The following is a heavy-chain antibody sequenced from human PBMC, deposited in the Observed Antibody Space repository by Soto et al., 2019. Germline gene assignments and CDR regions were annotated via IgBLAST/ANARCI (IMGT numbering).Heavy chain of an antibody. J-gene: IGHJ5*02. CDR3: ARQRHCGGDCYNWFDP. D-gene: IGHD2-21*02. Sequence: GESLKISCKGSGYSFTSYWIGWVRQMPGKGLEWMGIIYPGDSDTRYSPSFQGQVTISAAKSISTAYLQWSSLKASDTAMYYGARQRHCGGDCYNWFDPWGQGTLVTVSS. CDR2: IYPGDSDT. CDR1: GYSFTSYW. V-gene: IGHV5-51*01.